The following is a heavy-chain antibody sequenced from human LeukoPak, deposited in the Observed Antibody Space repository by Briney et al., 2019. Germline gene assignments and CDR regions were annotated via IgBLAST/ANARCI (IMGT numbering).Heavy chain of an antibody. Sequence: ASVKVSCKASGGTFSGYAISWVRQAPGQGLEWMGGIIPIFGTANYAQKFQGRVTITADKSTSTAYMELSSLRSEDTAVYYCARDGDLDIAVAGTGHFQHWGQGTLVTVSS. CDR3: ARDGDLDIAVAGTGHFQH. CDR1: GGTFSGYA. CDR2: IIPIFGTA. J-gene: IGHJ1*01. V-gene: IGHV1-69*06. D-gene: IGHD6-19*01.